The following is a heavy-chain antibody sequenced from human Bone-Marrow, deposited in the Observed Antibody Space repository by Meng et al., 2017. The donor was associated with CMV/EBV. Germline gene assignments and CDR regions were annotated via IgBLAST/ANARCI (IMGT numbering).Heavy chain of an antibody. Sequence: ASVKVSCKTSGYTFTSFDINWVRQATGQGLEWMGWMNPNSGITGYAQKFQGRVTLTRDTSTRTVYMELSSLRSEDRAVYYCARASLRYNWNYPGGGWGQGPLVTVSS. CDR2: MNPNSGIT. D-gene: IGHD1-7*01. CDR3: ARASLRYNWNYPGGG. CDR1: GYTFTSFD. V-gene: IGHV1-8*01. J-gene: IGHJ4*02.